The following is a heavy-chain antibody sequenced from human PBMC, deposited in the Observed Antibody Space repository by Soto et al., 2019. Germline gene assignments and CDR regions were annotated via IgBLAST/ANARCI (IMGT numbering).Heavy chain of an antibody. Sequence: TSETLSLTCAVYGGSFSGYYWSWIRQPPGKGLEWIGEINHSGSTNYNPSLKSRVTISVDTSKNQFSLKLSSVTAADTAVYYCARCAVTASIAPRSIDYRSQGTLVTVSS. D-gene: IGHD6-6*01. V-gene: IGHV4-34*01. CDR1: GGSFSGYY. CDR2: INHSGST. CDR3: ARCAVTASIAPRSIDY. J-gene: IGHJ4*02.